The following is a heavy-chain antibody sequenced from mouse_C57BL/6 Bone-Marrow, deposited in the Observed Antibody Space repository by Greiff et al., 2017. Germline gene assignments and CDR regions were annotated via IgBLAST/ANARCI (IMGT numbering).Heavy chain of an antibody. CDR2: ISSGGSYT. V-gene: IGHV5-6*01. CDR3: ARHGGYYVYYFDY. J-gene: IGHJ2*01. D-gene: IGHD2-3*01. CDR1: GFPFSSYG. Sequence: EVQVVESGGDLVKPGGSLKLSCAASGFPFSSYGMSWVRQTPDKRLEWVATISSGGSYTYYPDSVKGRFTISRDNAKNTLYLQMSSLKSEDTAMYYCARHGGYYVYYFDYWGQGTTLTVSS.